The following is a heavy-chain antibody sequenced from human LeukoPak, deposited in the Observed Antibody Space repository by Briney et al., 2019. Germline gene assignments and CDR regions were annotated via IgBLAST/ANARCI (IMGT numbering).Heavy chain of an antibody. CDR2: MNPNSGNT. CDR3: ARAPVTMVRGVMLFDY. CDR1: GYTFTSYD. Sequence: ASVKVSCKASGYTFTSYDINWVRQATEQGLEWMGWMNPNSGNTGYAQKFQGRVTMTRNTSISTAYMELSSLRSEDTAVYYCARAPVTMVRGVMLFDYWGQGTLVTVSS. D-gene: IGHD3-10*01. J-gene: IGHJ4*02. V-gene: IGHV1-8*01.